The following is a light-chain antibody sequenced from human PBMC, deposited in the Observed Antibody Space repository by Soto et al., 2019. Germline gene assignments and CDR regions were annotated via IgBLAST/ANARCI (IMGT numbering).Light chain of an antibody. CDR2: GAS. V-gene: IGKV3-20*01. J-gene: IGKJ1*01. CDR3: QQYGGLPRT. Sequence: EIVLTQSPGTVSLSPGERATLSCRASQSVSSNYLAWYQQKPGQAPRLLIYGASSRATGIPDRFSGSGSGTDFTLTISRLEPEDFAVYYCQQYGGLPRTFGQGTKVELK. CDR1: QSVSSNY.